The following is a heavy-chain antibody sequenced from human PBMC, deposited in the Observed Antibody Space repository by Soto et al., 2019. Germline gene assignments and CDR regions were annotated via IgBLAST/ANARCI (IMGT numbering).Heavy chain of an antibody. J-gene: IGHJ4*02. Sequence: GGSLRLSCAASGFTFSSYAMHRVRQAPGKGLEWVAVISYDGSNKYYADSVKGRFTISRDNSKNTLYLQMNSLRAEDTAVYYCARESRIVGMATIGVYFDYWGQGTLVPVSS. CDR1: GFTFSSYA. CDR3: ARESRIVGMATIGVYFDY. CDR2: ISYDGSNK. D-gene: IGHD2-15*01. V-gene: IGHV3-30-3*01.